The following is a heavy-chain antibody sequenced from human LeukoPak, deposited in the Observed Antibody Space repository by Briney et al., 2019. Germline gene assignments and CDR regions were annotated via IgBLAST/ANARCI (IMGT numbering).Heavy chain of an antibody. V-gene: IGHV4-31*03. CDR3: SRESGAFCPFGY. Sequence: PSETLSLTCTVSGGSISTGGYYWSWIRQHPGKGLEWIGFIYYSGSTYYNPSLQSRVTISVDTSKNQFSLKLTSVTAADTAIYYCSRESGAFCPFGYWGQGTLVIVPS. CDR1: GGSISTGGYY. D-gene: IGHD1-26*01. J-gene: IGHJ4*02. CDR2: IYYSGST.